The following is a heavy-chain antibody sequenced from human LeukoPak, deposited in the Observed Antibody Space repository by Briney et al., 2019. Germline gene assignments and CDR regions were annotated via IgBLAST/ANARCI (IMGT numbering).Heavy chain of an antibody. CDR2: IRYDGSNK. D-gene: IGHD2-2*01. CDR3: AKDIDVVVPAAFGY. J-gene: IGHJ4*02. CDR1: GFTFSSYG. V-gene: IGHV3-30*02. Sequence: PGGSLRLSCAASGFTFSSYGMHWVRQAPGKGLEWVAFIRYDGSNKYYADSVKGRFTISRDNSKNTLYLQMNSLRAEDTAVYYCAKDIDVVVPAAFGYWGQGTLVTVSS.